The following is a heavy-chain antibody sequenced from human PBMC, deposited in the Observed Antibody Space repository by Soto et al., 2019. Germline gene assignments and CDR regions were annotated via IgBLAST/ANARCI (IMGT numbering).Heavy chain of an antibody. J-gene: IGHJ4*02. D-gene: IGHD6-6*01. V-gene: IGHV4-34*01. CDR1: GGSFSGYY. CDR3: ARAIAARPGRGDY. Sequence: SETLSLTCAVYGGSFSGYYWSWIRQPPGKGLEWIGEINHSGSTNYNPSLKSRVTISVDTSKNQFSLKLSSVTAADTAVYYCARAIAARPGRGDYWGQGTLVTVSS. CDR2: INHSGST.